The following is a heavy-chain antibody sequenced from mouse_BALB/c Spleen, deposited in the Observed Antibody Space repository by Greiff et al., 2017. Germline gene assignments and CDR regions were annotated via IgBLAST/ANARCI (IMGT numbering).Heavy chain of an antibody. D-gene: IGHD1-1*01. CDR3: ARGEYYYGSNYFDY. CDR1: GYTFTDYA. CDR2: ISTYYGNT. J-gene: IGHJ2*01. Sequence: VQLQQSGPELVRPGVSVKISCKGSGYTFTDYAMHWVKQSHAKSLEWIGVISTYYGNTNYNQKFKGKATMTVDKSSSTAYMELARLTSEDSAIYYCARGEYYYGSNYFDYGGQGTTLTVSS. V-gene: IGHV1-67*01.